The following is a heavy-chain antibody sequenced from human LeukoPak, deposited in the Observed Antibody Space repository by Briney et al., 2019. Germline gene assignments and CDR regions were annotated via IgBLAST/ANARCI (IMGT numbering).Heavy chain of an antibody. V-gene: IGHV3-23*01. CDR1: GFTFSSYA. D-gene: IGHD2-15*01. Sequence: PGGSLRLSCAASGFTFSSYAMSWVRQAPGKGLEWASAISGSGGSTYYADSVKGRFTISRDNSKNTLYLQMNSLRAEDTAVYYCAKGNNGQYCSGGSCYSSDVWFDPWGQGTLVTVSS. CDR3: AKGNNGQYCSGGSCYSSDVWFDP. CDR2: ISGSGGST. J-gene: IGHJ5*02.